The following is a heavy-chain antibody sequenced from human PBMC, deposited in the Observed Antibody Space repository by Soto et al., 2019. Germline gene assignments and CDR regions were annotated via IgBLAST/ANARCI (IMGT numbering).Heavy chain of an antibody. J-gene: IGHJ5*02. D-gene: IGHD3-10*01. V-gene: IGHV4-59*08. CDR2: IYYSGST. CDR1: GDSISSYY. Sequence: SETLSLTCTVSGDSISSYYWSWIRQPPGKGLEWIGYIYYSGSTNYNPSLKSRVTISVDTSKNQFSLRLSSVTATDTAVYYCARVRGGNWFDPWGQGTLVTVS. CDR3: ARVRGGNWFDP.